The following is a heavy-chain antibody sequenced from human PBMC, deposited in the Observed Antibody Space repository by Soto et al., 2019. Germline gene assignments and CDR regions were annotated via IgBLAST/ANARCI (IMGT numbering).Heavy chain of an antibody. V-gene: IGHV3-33*01. CDR2: MWYDGSNK. CDR3: ARDAYLGSGSYAY. D-gene: IGHD3-10*01. J-gene: IGHJ4*02. Sequence: QVQLVGPGGGVAQPGRSLRLSCAASGFTFGSYAMHWVRRAPGKGLEWVALMWYDGSNKYYADSVKGRFTISRDNSKNTLYLQMNSLRAEDTAVYYCARDAYLGSGSYAYWGQGTLVTVSS. CDR1: GFTFGSYA.